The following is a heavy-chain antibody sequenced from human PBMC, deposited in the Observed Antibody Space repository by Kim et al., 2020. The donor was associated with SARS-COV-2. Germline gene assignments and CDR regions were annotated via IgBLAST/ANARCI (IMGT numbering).Heavy chain of an antibody. CDR3: ARDREYQLLFDP. D-gene: IGHD2-2*01. CDR2: T. V-gene: IGHV3-11*06. J-gene: IGHJ5*02. Sequence: TKYADPVRRRFTISRDNAKNPLYLQMNRLRDEDTAVYYCARDREYQLLFDPWGQGTLVTVSS.